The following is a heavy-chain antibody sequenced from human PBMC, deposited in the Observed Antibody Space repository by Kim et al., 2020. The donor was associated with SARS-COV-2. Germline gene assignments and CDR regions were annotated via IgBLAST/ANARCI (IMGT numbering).Heavy chain of an antibody. Sequence: GGSLRLSCAASGLTLRNSWMHWVRQGPGKGLEWVSRIDGNAGITNYADSVKGRFTISRDNAKNTLYLQMNSLRAEDTAVYYCARDYFGSIDYWGQGTLV. V-gene: IGHV3-74*01. CDR3: ARDYFGSIDY. CDR2: IDGNAGIT. CDR1: GLTLRNSW. J-gene: IGHJ4*02. D-gene: IGHD3-10*01.